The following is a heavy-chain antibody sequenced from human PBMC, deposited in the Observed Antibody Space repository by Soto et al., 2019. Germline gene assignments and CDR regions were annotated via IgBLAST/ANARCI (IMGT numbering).Heavy chain of an antibody. J-gene: IGHJ4*02. CDR3: ARDNHGGMIDF. CDR2: IFFSGNT. D-gene: IGHD2-15*01. Sequence: PSETLSLTCTVSGGSILNGGHYWTWIRQHPGKGLEWIGRIFFSGNTHYNPALKSRLTFSLDTAKNQFSLKLTSVTAADTAIYYCARDNHGGMIDFWGPGTLVTVSS. V-gene: IGHV4-31*03. CDR1: GGSILNGGHY.